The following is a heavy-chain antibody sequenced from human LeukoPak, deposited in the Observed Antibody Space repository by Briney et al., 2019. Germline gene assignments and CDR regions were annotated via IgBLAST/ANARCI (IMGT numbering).Heavy chain of an antibody. CDR3: ARGKTSQNIVTRKTYNWFDP. Sequence: GGSLRLSCAAFGFTFSNYAMHWVRQAPGKGLEYVSAISSNGGTTYYANSVRGRFTISRDNAKNSLYLQMKSLRAEDTAVYYCARGKTSQNIVTRKTYNWFDPWGQGTLVTVSS. J-gene: IGHJ5*02. CDR2: ISSNGGTT. D-gene: IGHD2/OR15-2a*01. CDR1: GFTFSNYA. V-gene: IGHV3-64*01.